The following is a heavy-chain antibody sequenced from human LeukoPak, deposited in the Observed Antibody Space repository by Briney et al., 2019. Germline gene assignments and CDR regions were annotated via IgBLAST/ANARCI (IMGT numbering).Heavy chain of an antibody. D-gene: IGHD6-13*01. J-gene: IGHJ4*02. CDR2: INTNTGNP. CDR3: ARVIAAAGRGGYFDY. Sequence: ASVKVSCKASGDSFTNYAFTWVRQAPGQGLEWMGWINTNTGNPTYAQGFTGRFVFSLDTSVSTAYLQISSLKAEDTAVYYCARVIAAAGRGGYFDYWGQGTLVTVSS. V-gene: IGHV7-4-1*02. CDR1: GDSFTNYA.